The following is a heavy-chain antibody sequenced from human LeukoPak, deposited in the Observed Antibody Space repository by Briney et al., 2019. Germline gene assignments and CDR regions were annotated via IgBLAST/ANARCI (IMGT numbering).Heavy chain of an antibody. Sequence: SETLSLTCAVYGGSFSGYYWSWIRQPPGKGLEWIGEINHSGSTNYNPSLKSRVTISVDTSKNQFSLKLSSVTAADTAVYYCARAPAGYSSSWYNWFDPWGQGTLVTVSS. D-gene: IGHD6-13*01. CDR3: ARAPAGYSSSWYNWFDP. CDR1: GGSFSGYY. J-gene: IGHJ5*02. V-gene: IGHV4-34*01. CDR2: INHSGST.